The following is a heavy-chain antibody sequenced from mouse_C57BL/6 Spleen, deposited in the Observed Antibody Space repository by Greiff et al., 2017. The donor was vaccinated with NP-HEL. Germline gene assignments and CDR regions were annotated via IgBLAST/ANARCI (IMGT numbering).Heavy chain of an antibody. CDR3: ARLGNHYAMDY. V-gene: IGHV1-7*01. Sequence: QVQLQQSGAELAKPGASVKLSCKASGYNFTSYWMHWVKQRPGQGLEWIGYINPSSGYTKYNQKFKDKATSTADKSSSTAYMQLSSLTYEDAAVYYCARLGNHYAMDYWGQGTSVTVSS. CDR2: INPSSGYT. J-gene: IGHJ4*01. D-gene: IGHD2-1*01. CDR1: GYNFTSYW.